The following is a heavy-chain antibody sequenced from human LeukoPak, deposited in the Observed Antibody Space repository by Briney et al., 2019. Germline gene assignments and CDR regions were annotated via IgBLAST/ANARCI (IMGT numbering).Heavy chain of an antibody. CDR3: ARESRSWQPNLDY. CDR2: ISAYNGNT. J-gene: IGHJ4*02. Sequence: ASGMDSPKAAEYSVASDGRCWGWQSHGQGLEWMGWISAYNGNTNYAQKLQGRVTMTTDTSTSTAYMELRSLRSDDTAVYYCARESRSWQPNLDYWGQGTLVTVSS. V-gene: IGHV1-18*01. D-gene: IGHD6-13*01. CDR1: EYSVASDG.